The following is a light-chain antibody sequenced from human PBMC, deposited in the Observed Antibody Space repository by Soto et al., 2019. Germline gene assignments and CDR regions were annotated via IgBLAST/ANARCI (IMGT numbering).Light chain of an antibody. V-gene: IGKV1-5*01. CDR1: RTIRSW. CDR2: DAS. Sequence: GERVIITCRAGRTIRSWLPWYQQKTVRAPKVMIYDASNLESGVQSRFSGSGSGTDFTMTISSLQPDDFATYYCQQYSSSSRTFGQGTRWIS. CDR3: QQYSSSSRT. J-gene: IGKJ1*01.